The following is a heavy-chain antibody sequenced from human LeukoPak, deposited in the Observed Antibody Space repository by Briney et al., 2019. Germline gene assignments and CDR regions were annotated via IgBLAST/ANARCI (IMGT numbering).Heavy chain of an antibody. CDR1: GGSFSGYY. V-gene: IGHV4-34*01. J-gene: IGHJ6*04. Sequence: SETLSLTCAVYGGSFSGYYWSWIRQPPGKGLEWIGEINHSGSTDYNPSLKSRVTISVDTSKNQFSLKLSSVTAADTAVYYCARVPQFSAAGLNYYYGMDVWGKGTTVTVSS. D-gene: IGHD6-13*01. CDR3: ARVPQFSAAGLNYYYGMDV. CDR2: INHSGST.